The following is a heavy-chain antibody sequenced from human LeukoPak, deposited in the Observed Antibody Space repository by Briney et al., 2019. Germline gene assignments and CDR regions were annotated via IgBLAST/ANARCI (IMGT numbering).Heavy chain of an antibody. CDR2: IWYDGSNK. CDR3: ARDGSFSGSFVSY. CDR1: GFTFSSYG. V-gene: IGHV3-33*01. D-gene: IGHD1-26*01. J-gene: IGHJ4*02. Sequence: GGSLRLCCAASGFTFSSYGMHWVRQAPGKGLEWVAVIWYDGSNKYYADSVKGRFTISRDNSKNTLYLQMNSLRAEDTAVYYCARDGSFSGSFVSYWGQGTLVTVSS.